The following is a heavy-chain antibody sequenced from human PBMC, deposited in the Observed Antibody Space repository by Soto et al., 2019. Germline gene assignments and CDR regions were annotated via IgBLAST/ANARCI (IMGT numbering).Heavy chain of an antibody. Sequence: EVHLLESGGGLVQPGGSLRLSCAASGFTFSSYAMSWVRQAPGKGLEWVSVISDSEYSTYYSDSVKGRFTISRDNSKNTLFLQMNSLRAEDTAIYYCAKGYSGSHLAYFDYWGQGILVTVSS. CDR1: GFTFSSYA. D-gene: IGHD1-26*01. CDR2: ISDSEYST. J-gene: IGHJ4*02. V-gene: IGHV3-23*01. CDR3: AKGYSGSHLAYFDY.